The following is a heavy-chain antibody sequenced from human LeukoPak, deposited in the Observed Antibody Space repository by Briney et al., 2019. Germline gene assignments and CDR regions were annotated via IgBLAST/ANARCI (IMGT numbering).Heavy chain of an antibody. V-gene: IGHV3-23*01. CDR1: GFTLSSYT. CDR3: AKDGGLWVSAHWGDS. D-gene: IGHD7-27*01. Sequence: GGSLRLSCAASGFTLSSYTMSWVRQAPGKGLEWVSTITTSDGNTYYADSVKGRFTVSRDNSKNTLFLQMNSLRAEDTAVYYCAKDGGLWVSAHWGDSWGRGTLVTVSS. CDR2: ITTSDGNT. J-gene: IGHJ4*02.